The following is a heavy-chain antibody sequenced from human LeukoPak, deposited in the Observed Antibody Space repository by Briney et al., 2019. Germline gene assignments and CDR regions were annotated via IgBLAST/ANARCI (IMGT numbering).Heavy chain of an antibody. J-gene: IGHJ4*02. D-gene: IGHD3-10*01. CDR1: GGSFSGYY. CDR2: INHSGST. CDR3: ARDRRITIVRGVSASFDY. Sequence: PSETLSLTCAVYGGSFSGYYWSWIRQPPGKGLVWIGEINHSGSTNYNPSLKSRVTISVDTSKNQFSLKLSSVTAADTAVYYCARDRRITIVRGVSASFDYWGQGTLVTVSS. V-gene: IGHV4-34*01.